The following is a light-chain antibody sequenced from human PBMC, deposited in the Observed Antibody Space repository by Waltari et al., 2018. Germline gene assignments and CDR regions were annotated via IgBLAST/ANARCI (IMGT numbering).Light chain of an antibody. CDR1: TSNIGAGYD. Sequence: QSVLTQPPSVSGAPGQRVTISCTGSTSNIGAGYDVHWYQQFPGTSPKLIIFVNNNRPPGVPDRFSGSMSGTSAPLAITGLQAEDEADYYCQSFDGLSRSVVFGGGTKLTVL. J-gene: IGLJ3*02. V-gene: IGLV1-40*01. CDR2: VNN. CDR3: QSFDGLSRSVV.